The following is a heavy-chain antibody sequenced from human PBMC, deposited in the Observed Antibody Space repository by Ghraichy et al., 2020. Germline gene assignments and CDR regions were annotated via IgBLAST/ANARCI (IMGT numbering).Heavy chain of an antibody. V-gene: IGHV3-21*01. J-gene: IGHJ4*02. CDR3: ARGSTVTTLDY. D-gene: IGHD4-17*01. CDR1: GFTFSSYS. CDR2: ISSSSSYI. Sequence: GGSLRLSCAASGFTFSSYSMNWVRQAPGKGLEWVSSISSSSSYIYYSDSVKGRFTISRDNAKNSLYLQMNSLRAEDTAVYYCARGSTVTTLDYWGQGTLVTVSS.